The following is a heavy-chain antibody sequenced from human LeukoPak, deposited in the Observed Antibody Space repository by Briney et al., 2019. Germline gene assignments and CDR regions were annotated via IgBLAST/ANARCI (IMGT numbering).Heavy chain of an antibody. J-gene: IGHJ4*02. Sequence: SETLSLTCSVSGGSISSYYWSWIRQPPGKGLEWIGYIYYSGSTNYNPSLKRRVTISVDTSKNQFSLKLSSVTAADTAVYYCAREIRSGLDYWGQGTLVTVSS. CDR2: IYYSGST. CDR3: AREIRSGLDY. D-gene: IGHD6-19*01. V-gene: IGHV4-59*01. CDR1: GGSISSYY.